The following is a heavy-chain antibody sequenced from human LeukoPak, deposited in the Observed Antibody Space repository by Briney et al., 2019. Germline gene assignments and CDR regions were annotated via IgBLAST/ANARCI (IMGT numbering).Heavy chain of an antibody. CDR2: INPNSGGT. Sequence: ASVKVSCKASGYTFTGYYMHWVRQAPGQGLEWMGWINPNSGGTNYAQKFQGRVTMTRDTSVSTAYMELSRLRSDDTAVYYCARGWDHFDSTSLAYWGQGTLVTVSS. CDR1: GYTFTGYY. V-gene: IGHV1-2*02. D-gene: IGHD3-9*01. J-gene: IGHJ4*02. CDR3: ARGWDHFDSTSLAY.